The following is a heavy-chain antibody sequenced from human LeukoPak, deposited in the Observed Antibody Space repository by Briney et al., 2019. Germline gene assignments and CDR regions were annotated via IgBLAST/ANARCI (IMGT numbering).Heavy chain of an antibody. CDR3: ARSSGYYRNFDY. J-gene: IGHJ4*02. V-gene: IGHV4-59*01. Sequence: SQTLSLTCTVSGGSISSYYWSWIRQPPGKGLEWIGYIYHSGSTNYNPSLKSRVTISVDTSKNQFSLNLSSVTAADTAVYYCARSSGYYRNFDYWGQGTLVTVSS. D-gene: IGHD3-22*01. CDR2: IYHSGST. CDR1: GGSISSYY.